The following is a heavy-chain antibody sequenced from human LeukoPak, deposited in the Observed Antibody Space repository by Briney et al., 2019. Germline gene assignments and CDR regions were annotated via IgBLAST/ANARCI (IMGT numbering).Heavy chain of an antibody. D-gene: IGHD4-23*01. V-gene: IGHV4-59*01. Sequence: SETLSLTCTVSGGSISSYYWSWIRQPPGKGLEWIGYIYYSGSTNYNPSLKSRVTISVDTSKNQFSLKLSFVTAADTAVYYCAREERGGYFDYWGQGTLVTVSS. CDR3: AREERGGYFDY. CDR1: GGSISSYY. CDR2: IYYSGST. J-gene: IGHJ4*02.